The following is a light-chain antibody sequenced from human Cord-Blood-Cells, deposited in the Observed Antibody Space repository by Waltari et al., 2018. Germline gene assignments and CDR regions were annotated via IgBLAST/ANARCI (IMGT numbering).Light chain of an antibody. Sequence: QSALTQPASVSVSPGQSITISCTGTSSDVGGYNYVSWYQQHPGKAPKLMFYDVSKRPSGVSNRFSGSKSGNTASLTISGLQAEDEADYYCSSYTSSSTFWVFGGGTKLTVL. CDR3: SSYTSSSTFWV. CDR2: DVS. CDR1: SSDVGGYNY. J-gene: IGLJ3*02. V-gene: IGLV2-14*01.